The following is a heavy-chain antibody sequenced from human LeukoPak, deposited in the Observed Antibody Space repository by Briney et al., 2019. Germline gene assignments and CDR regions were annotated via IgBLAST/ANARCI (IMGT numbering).Heavy chain of an antibody. D-gene: IGHD6-13*01. V-gene: IGHV4-34*01. Sequence: SETLSLTCAVYGGSFSDNYWSWIRQPPGKGLEWIGSIYYSGSTYYNPSLKSRVTISVDTSKNQFSLKLSSVTAADTAVYYCARDRAIAAAGTWGQGTLVTVSS. CDR1: GGSFSDNY. CDR2: IYYSGST. J-gene: IGHJ4*02. CDR3: ARDRAIAAAGT.